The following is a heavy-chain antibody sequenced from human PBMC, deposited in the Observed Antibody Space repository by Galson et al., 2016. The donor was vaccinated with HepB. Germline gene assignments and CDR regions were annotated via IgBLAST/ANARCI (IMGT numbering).Heavy chain of an antibody. V-gene: IGHV3-48*03. J-gene: IGHJ4*02. CDR1: GFIFSDYE. D-gene: IGHD2-8*01. Sequence: SLRLSCAASGFIFSDYEMHWVRQAPGKGLVWVSYIGSSGDTIHYADSVKGRFTISRDKAKNSVDLQMASLRAEDTALYYCVRGYCTTSRCFWPAFDLWGQGTLVTVAS. CDR3: VRGYCTTSRCFWPAFDL. CDR2: IGSSGDTI.